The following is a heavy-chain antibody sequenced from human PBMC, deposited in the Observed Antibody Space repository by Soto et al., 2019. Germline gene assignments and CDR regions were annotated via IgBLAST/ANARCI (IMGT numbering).Heavy chain of an antibody. CDR2: ITVRGDGT. J-gene: IGHJ4*02. CDR3: VKSRAGDFDY. D-gene: IGHD6-19*01. V-gene: IGHV3-23*01. CDR1: GFAFSSSV. Sequence: EVQLLESGGDLVQPGGSLRLSCAASGFAFSSSVMGWVRQAPGKGLEWVSTITVRGDGTFYADSVKGRFSISRDNSENTLSLQMNSLSPDDTATYYCVKSRAGDFDYWGQGTLVPVSS.